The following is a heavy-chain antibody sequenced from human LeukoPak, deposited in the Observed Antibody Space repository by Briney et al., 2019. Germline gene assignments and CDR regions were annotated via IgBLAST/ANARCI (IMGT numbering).Heavy chain of an antibody. V-gene: IGHV3-15*01. Sequence: AGSLRLSCAASGFSFSHAWMTWVRQAPGKGLEWIGRIQSETDGGTTDYAAPVKGRFTISRDDSKNMLYLQMNSLKNEDTAVYYCTTSPQWLENWGQGTLVTVSP. D-gene: IGHD6-19*01. J-gene: IGHJ4*02. CDR2: IQSETDGGTT. CDR1: GFSFSHAW. CDR3: TTSPQWLEN.